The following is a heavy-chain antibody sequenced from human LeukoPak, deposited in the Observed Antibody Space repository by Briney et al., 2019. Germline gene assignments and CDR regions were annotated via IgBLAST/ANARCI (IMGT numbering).Heavy chain of an antibody. Sequence: GGSLRLSCAASGFTFSTYSMNWVRQAPGKGLEWVSAMSVSGGSTYYAASVKGRFTMSRDNSKNTLYLQMNSLRAEDTAVYYCVTVTSDYWGQGTLVTVSS. CDR2: MSVSGGST. CDR3: VTVTSDY. D-gene: IGHD4-17*01. V-gene: IGHV3-23*01. J-gene: IGHJ4*02. CDR1: GFTFSTYS.